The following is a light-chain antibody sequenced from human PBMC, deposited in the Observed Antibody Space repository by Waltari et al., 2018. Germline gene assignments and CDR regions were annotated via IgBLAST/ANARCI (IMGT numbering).Light chain of an antibody. Sequence: QSALTQPASVSGSPGQSIPISCPGTSRNIGTYNFVSWYQQYPGKAPKLMIYEDIKRPSGVSNRFSGSKSGNTASLTISGLQVEDEADYFCCSHAGTGTFNVIFGGGTKLTVL. CDR2: EDI. CDR3: CSHAGTGTFNVI. J-gene: IGLJ2*01. V-gene: IGLV2-23*02. CDR1: SRNIGTYNF.